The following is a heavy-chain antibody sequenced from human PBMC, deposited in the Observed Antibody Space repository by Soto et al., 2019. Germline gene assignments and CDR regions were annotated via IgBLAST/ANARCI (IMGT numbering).Heavy chain of an antibody. CDR1: CYTFTSDG. D-gene: IGHD2-2*01. J-gene: IGHJ4*02. Sequence: GASGKVSGKASCYTFTSDGISWVRQAPGQGLEWMGWISAYNGNTNYAQKLQGRVTMTTDTSTSTAYMELRSLRSDDTAVYYCARAPFIVVVPAAIEPNFDYWGQGTLVPVSS. CDR2: ISAYNGNT. V-gene: IGHV1-18*04. CDR3: ARAPFIVVVPAAIEPNFDY.